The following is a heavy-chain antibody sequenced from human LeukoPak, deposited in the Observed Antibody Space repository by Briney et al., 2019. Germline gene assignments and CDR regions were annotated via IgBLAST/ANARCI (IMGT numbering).Heavy chain of an antibody. Sequence: PGGSLRLSCAASGFTFSTYNMNWVRQAPGKGLEWIGYIYYSGSANYNPSLKSRVTISVDTSKNQFSLKLSSVTAADTAVYYCARPQSMGRSSPLGYWGQGTLVTVSS. V-gene: IGHV4-59*01. CDR2: IYYSGSA. CDR1: GFTFSTYN. D-gene: IGHD3-10*01. CDR3: ARPQSMGRSSPLGY. J-gene: IGHJ4*02.